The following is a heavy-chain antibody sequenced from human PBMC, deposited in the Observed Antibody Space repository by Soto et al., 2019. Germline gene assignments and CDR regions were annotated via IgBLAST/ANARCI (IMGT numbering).Heavy chain of an antibody. Sequence: SETLSLTCTVSGGSISSYRWSWIRQPAGKGLEWVGRLNTYGNTHYNPSLKSRVTVSVDTSRNQFFLTLRSVTAADSAVYHCGRESGETWDYEASWGQGTPVTVSS. J-gene: IGHJ5*02. CDR2: LNTYGNT. D-gene: IGHD1-7*01. V-gene: IGHV4-4*07. CDR1: GGSISSYR. CDR3: GRESGETWDYEAS.